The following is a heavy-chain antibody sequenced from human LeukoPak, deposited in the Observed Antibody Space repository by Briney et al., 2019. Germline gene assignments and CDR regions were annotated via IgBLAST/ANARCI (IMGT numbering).Heavy chain of an antibody. CDR2: INGDGSTT. J-gene: IGHJ4*02. CDR1: GFTFGRYW. D-gene: IGHD3-22*01. CDR3: ATGNYYDSRGYYTFGH. V-gene: IGHV3-74*01. Sequence: GGSLRLSCAASGFTFGRYWMHWVRQAPGKGLVWVSRINGDGSTTSYADSVKGRFTISRDNAKNTLYLQMNSLRAEDTAVYYCATGNYYDSRGYYTFGHWGQGTLVTVSS.